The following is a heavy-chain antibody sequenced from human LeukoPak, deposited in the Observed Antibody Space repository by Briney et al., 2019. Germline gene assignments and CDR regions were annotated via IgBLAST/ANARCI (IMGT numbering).Heavy chain of an antibody. V-gene: IGHV4-39*07. Sequence: PSETLSLTCTVSGGSISSSSYYWGWIRQPPGKGLEWIGSIYYSGSTYYNPSLKSRVTISVDTSKNQFSLKLSSVTAADTAVYYCARDRPRPQYFQHWGQGTLVTVSS. CDR3: ARDRPRPQYFQH. J-gene: IGHJ1*01. CDR1: GGSISSSSYY. CDR2: IYYSGST.